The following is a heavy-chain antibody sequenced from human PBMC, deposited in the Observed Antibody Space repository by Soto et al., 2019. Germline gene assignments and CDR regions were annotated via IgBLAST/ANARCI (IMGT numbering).Heavy chain of an antibody. CDR1: GFTFSSYW. V-gene: IGHV3-74*01. J-gene: IGHJ6*02. D-gene: IGHD3-10*01. CDR3: ASDLSGRADV. CDR2: MNEDGGTT. Sequence: GGSLRLSCAASGFTFSSYWMHWVRQAPGKGLVWVSRMNEDGGTTDYADSVKGRFSISRDNAKNTLYLQMNSLRVEDTAVYYCASDLSGRADVWGQGTTVTVSS.